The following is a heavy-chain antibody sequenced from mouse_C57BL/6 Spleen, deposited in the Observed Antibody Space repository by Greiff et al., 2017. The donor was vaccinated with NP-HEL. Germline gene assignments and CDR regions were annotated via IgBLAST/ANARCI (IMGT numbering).Heavy chain of an antibody. CDR2: IDPSDSYT. J-gene: IGHJ2*01. CDR3: ARTYGYDY. D-gene: IGHD2-2*01. V-gene: IGHV1-59*01. Sequence: QVQLKQPGAELVRPGTSVKLSCKASGYTFTSYWMHWVKQRPGQGLEWIGVIDPSDSYTNYNQKFKGKATLTVDTSSSTAYMQLSSLTSEDSAVYYCARTYGYDYWGQGTTLTVSS. CDR1: GYTFTSYW.